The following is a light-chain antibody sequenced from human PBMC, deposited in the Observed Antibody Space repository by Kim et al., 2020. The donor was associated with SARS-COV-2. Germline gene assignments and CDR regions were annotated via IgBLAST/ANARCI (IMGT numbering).Light chain of an antibody. CDR2: TAS. Sequence: ASAGDRVTITCRASQNINNYLNWYQLRPGKAPKLLIYTASSLLSGVPSRFRGSGSGTDFTLTITSLQVEDFATYYCQQTYGAPGTFGQGTKVDIK. CDR1: QNINNY. V-gene: IGKV1-39*01. J-gene: IGKJ1*01. CDR3: QQTYGAPGT.